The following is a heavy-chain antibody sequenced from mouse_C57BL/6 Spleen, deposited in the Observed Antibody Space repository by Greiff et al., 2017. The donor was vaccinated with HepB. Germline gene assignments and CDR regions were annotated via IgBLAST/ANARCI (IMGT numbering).Heavy chain of an antibody. CDR3: ARGAYYYGTHYFDY. D-gene: IGHD1-1*01. CDR1: GYAFSSYW. V-gene: IGHV1-80*01. Sequence: QVQLKESGAELVKPGASVKISCKASGYAFSSYWMNWVKQRPGKGLEWIGQIYPGDGDTNYNGKFKGKATLTADKSSSTAYMQLSSLTSEDSAVYFCARGAYYYGTHYFDYWGQGTTLTVSS. CDR2: IYPGDGDT. J-gene: IGHJ2*01.